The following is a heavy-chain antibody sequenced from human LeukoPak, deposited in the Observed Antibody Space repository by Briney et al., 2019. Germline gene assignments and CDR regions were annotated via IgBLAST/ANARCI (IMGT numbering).Heavy chain of an antibody. Sequence: PGGSLRLSCAASGFTFSSYAMRWVRQAPGKGLEWVSAISGSGGSTYYADSVKGRFTISRGNYNNTLFLQMNSLRPEDTAVYYCEKSPSNVLRYFVEYWGQGALVTVSS. CDR2: ISGSGGST. V-gene: IGHV3-23*01. CDR3: EKSPSNVLRYFVEY. D-gene: IGHD3-9*01. CDR1: GFTFSSYA. J-gene: IGHJ4*02.